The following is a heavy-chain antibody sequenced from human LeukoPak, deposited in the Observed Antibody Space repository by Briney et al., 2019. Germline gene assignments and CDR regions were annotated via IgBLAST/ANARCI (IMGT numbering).Heavy chain of an antibody. CDR3: AKAGETVYANYMDV. D-gene: IGHD1-14*01. J-gene: IGHJ6*03. Sequence: PGGSLRLSCAASGFTFSSYGMHWVRQAPGKGLEWVAFIRYDGSNKYYADSVKGRFTISRDNYKNTLYLQMNSLRAEATAVYYCAKAGETVYANYMDVWGKGTTVTVSS. CDR2: IRYDGSNK. CDR1: GFTFSSYG. V-gene: IGHV3-30*02.